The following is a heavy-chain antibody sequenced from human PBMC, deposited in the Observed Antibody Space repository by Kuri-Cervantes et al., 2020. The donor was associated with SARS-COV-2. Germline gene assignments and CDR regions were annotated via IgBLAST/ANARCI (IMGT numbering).Heavy chain of an antibody. V-gene: IGHV4-39*01. CDR2: IYYSGST. D-gene: IGHD6-6*01. CDR1: GGSISSSSYY. J-gene: IGHJ3*02. Sequence: SETLSLTCTASGGSISSSSYYWGWLRQPPGKGLEWIGSIYYSGSTYYNPSLKSRVTISVDTSKNPFSLKLSSVTAADTAVYYCAGEYSSFAMDAFDIWGQGTMVTVSS. CDR3: AGEYSSFAMDAFDI.